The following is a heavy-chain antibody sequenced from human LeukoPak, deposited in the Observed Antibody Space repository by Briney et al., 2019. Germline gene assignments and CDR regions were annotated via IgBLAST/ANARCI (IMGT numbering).Heavy chain of an antibody. CDR2: ISGSSGYL. D-gene: IGHD6-13*01. J-gene: IGHJ4*02. V-gene: IGHV3-21*01. Sequence: GSLRLSCAASGFTFTSYTMNWVRQAPGKGLEWVSSISGSSGYLYHADSVKGRFTISRDNAENSLYLQMSSLRAEDTAVYYCAREAVAATNIFDYWGQGTLVTVSS. CDR3: AREAVAATNIFDY. CDR1: GFTFTSYT.